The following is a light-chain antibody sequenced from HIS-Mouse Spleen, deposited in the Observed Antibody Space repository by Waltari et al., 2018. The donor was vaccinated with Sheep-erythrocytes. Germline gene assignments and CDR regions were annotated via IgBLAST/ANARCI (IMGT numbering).Light chain of an antibody. V-gene: IGLV3-1*01. Sequence: SYELTQPPSVSVSPGKTASITCSGDKLGDKYACWYQQKPGQSPVLVICQDSKRPSGIPERFSGSNSGNTATLTISGLQAEDEADYYCCSYAGSYNHVFATGTKVTVL. CDR2: QDS. CDR1: KLGDKY. CDR3: CSYAGSYNHV. J-gene: IGLJ1*01.